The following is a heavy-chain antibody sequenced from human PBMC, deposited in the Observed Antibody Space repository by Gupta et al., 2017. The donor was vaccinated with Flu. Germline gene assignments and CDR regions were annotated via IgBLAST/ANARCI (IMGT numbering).Heavy chain of an antibody. D-gene: IGHD1-26*01. CDR2: IIPLLGTD. Sequence: SSYTSGWVRQAPGQGLEWVGGIIPLLGTDHYAQKCQGRVTITADESTTTGYTELSSLNYEXTXVYYCAXDVGSENYGWIDPWGQGTLVTVSS. CDR1: SSYT. J-gene: IGHJ5*02. CDR3: AXDVGSENYGWIDP. V-gene: IGHV1-69*16.